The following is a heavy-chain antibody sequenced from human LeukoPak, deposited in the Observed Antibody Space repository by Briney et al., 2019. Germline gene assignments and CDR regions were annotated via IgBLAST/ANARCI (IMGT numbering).Heavy chain of an antibody. Sequence: GESLKISCKASGYNFPKSWIGWVRQMPGKGLEWMAIIYPDDSDTRYSPSFQGQVTISADNSVTTAYLQWSSLKASDTAMYYCARRGYCTSTTCYRLFDYWGQGTLVTVSS. CDR3: ARRGYCTSTTCYRLFDY. V-gene: IGHV5-51*01. J-gene: IGHJ4*02. CDR1: GYNFPKSW. D-gene: IGHD2-2*01. CDR2: IYPDDSDT.